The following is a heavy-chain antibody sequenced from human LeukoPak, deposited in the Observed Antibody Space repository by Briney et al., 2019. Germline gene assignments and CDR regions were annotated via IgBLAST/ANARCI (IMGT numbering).Heavy chain of an antibody. CDR1: GFTFGDYA. J-gene: IGHJ4*02. CDR3: TRSIVGATIFDY. D-gene: IGHD1-26*01. V-gene: IGHV3-49*04. Sequence: PGGSLRLSCTASGFTFGDYAMSWVRQAPGKGLEWVGFIRSKAYGGTTEYAASVKGRFTISRDDSKSIAYLQMNSLKTEDTAVYYCTRSIVGATIFDYWGQGTLVTVSS. CDR2: IRSKAYGGTT.